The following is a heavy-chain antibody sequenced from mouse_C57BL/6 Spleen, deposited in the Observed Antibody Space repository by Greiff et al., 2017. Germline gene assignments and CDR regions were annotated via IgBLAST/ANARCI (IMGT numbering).Heavy chain of an antibody. Sequence: EVKLQESGPGLVKPSQSLSLTCSVTGYSITSGYYWNWIRQFPGNKLEWMGYISYDGSNNYNPSLKNRISITRDTSKNQFFLRLNSVTTEDTATYYCARALSGRGYYAMDYWGQGTSVTVSS. V-gene: IGHV3-6*01. CDR2: ISYDGSN. J-gene: IGHJ4*01. CDR3: ARALSGRGYYAMDY. D-gene: IGHD3-2*02. CDR1: GYSITSGYY.